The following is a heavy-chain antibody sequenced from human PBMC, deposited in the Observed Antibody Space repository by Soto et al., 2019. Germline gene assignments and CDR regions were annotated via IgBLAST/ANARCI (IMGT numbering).Heavy chain of an antibody. D-gene: IGHD3-10*01. Sequence: ASVKVSCKASGYTFTGYYMHWVRQAPGQGLEWMGWINPNSGGTNYAQKFQGRVTMTRDTSISTAYIELSRLRSDDTAVYYCARDDGSGTKDRVFYYYYGMDVWGQGTTVTVSS. V-gene: IGHV1-2*02. CDR2: INPNSGGT. J-gene: IGHJ6*02. CDR3: ARDDGSGTKDRVFYYYYGMDV. CDR1: GYTFTGYY.